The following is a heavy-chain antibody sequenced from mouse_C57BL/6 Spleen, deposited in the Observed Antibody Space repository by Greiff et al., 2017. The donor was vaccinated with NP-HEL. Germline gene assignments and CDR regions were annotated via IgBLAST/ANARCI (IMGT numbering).Heavy chain of an antibody. V-gene: IGHV1-18*01. Sequence: VQLKQSGPELVKPGASVKIPCKASGYTFTDYNMDWVKQSHGKSLEWIGDINPNNGGTIYNQKFKGKATLTVDKSSSTAYMELRSLTSEDTAVYYCARRIYYYLDYWGQGTTLTVSS. J-gene: IGHJ2*01. CDR2: INPNNGGT. CDR1: GYTFTDYN. D-gene: IGHD1-1*02. CDR3: ARRIYYYLDY.